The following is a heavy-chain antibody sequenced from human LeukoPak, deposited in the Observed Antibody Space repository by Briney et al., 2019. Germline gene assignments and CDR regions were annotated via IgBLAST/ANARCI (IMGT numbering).Heavy chain of an antibody. D-gene: IGHD3-10*01. Sequence: NPGGSLRLSCAASGFTFSDYHMSWIRQAPGKGLEWVSYISSSGGTKYYADSVKGRFTISRDNGKNSLYLQMNSLRAEDTAVYYCARDFKYSGSGDATYYFDYWGQGTLVTVSS. CDR3: ARDFKYSGSGDATYYFDY. V-gene: IGHV3-11*01. CDR1: GFTFSDYH. CDR2: ISSSGGTK. J-gene: IGHJ4*02.